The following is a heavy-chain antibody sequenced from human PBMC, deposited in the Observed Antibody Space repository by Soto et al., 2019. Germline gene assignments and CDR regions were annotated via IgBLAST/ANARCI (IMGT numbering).Heavy chain of an antibody. Sequence: QVHLQESGPGLVKPSGTLSLTCAVSGGSITTNWWSWVRQPPGKGLEWIGEINHSGTTNNNPSLRGRVTLSVDKSNNQFSLNLNSVTAADSAIYYCARHIAVPRTRGFDYWGQGNLVTVSS. CDR3: ARHIAVPRTRGFDY. CDR1: GGSITTNW. V-gene: IGHV4-4*02. J-gene: IGHJ4*02. CDR2: INHSGTT. D-gene: IGHD6-19*01.